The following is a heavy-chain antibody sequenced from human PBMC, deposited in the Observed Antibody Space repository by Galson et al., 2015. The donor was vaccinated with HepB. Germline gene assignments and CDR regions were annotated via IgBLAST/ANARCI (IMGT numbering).Heavy chain of an antibody. CDR2: IESKTDGGTT. CDR3: TTVLAYCSGCSCYSSGWLPSWFDP. V-gene: IGHV3-15*04. Sequence: SLRLSCAASGFSFTNAWMSWVRQAPGKGLEWVGHIESKTDGGTTDYAAPVKARFTISRDDSKNTLHLQMNSLKTEDTAVYYCTTVLAYCSGCSCYSSGWLPSWFDPWGQGTLVTVSS. CDR1: GFSFTNAW. D-gene: IGHD2-15*01. J-gene: IGHJ5*02.